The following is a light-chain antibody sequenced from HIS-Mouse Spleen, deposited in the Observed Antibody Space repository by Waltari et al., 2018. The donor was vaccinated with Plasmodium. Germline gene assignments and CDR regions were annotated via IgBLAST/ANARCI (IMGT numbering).Light chain of an antibody. J-gene: IGLJ2*01. Sequence: QSALTQPASVSGSPGQSITISCTGTSSDVGGYNYVSWYQQQPGKAPKLMIYDVSNRPSGVCNRFSGSKSGNTASLTISGLQAEDEADYYCSSYTSSSTLVFGGGNKLTVL. CDR2: DVS. CDR3: SSYTSSSTLV. V-gene: IGLV2-14*03. CDR1: SSDVGGYNY.